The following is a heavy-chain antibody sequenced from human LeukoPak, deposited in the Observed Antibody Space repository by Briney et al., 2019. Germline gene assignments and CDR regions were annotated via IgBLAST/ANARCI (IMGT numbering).Heavy chain of an antibody. CDR1: GGSISSYH. Sequence: SETLSLTCTVSGGSISSYHWSWVRQPAGKGLEWIGRIYNSGSTNYNPSLKSQVTMSVDTSKSQFSLKLSSVTAADTAVHYCVRDEAVPGTFGQNWGQGTPVTVSS. CDR2: IYNSGST. D-gene: IGHD3-16*01. J-gene: IGHJ4*02. V-gene: IGHV4-4*07. CDR3: VRDEAVPGTFGQN.